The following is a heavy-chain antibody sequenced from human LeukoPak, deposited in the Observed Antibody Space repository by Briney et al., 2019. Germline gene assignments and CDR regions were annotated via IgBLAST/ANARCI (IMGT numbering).Heavy chain of an antibody. D-gene: IGHD3-10*01. Sequence: GGSLRLSCAASGFTVSSNYMSWVRQAPGKGLEWVSAISGSGGSTYYADSVKGRFTISRDNSKNTLYLQMNSLRAEDTAVYYCAKDREYYGSGSYLNYWGQGTLVTVSS. V-gene: IGHV3-23*01. J-gene: IGHJ4*02. CDR1: GFTVSSNY. CDR3: AKDREYYGSGSYLNY. CDR2: ISGSGGST.